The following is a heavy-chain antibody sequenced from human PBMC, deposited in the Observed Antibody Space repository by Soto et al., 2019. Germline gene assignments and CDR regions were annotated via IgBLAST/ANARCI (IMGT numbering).Heavy chain of an antibody. CDR3: ARGDYDFWSGYYRNHDAFDI. Sequence: GASVKVSCKASGGTFSSYTISWVRQAPGQGLEWMGRIIPILGIANYAQKFQGRVTITADKSTSTAYMELSSLRSEDTAVYYCARGDYDFWSGYYRNHDAFDIWGQGTMVTVSS. D-gene: IGHD3-3*01. CDR1: GGTFSSYT. CDR2: IIPILGIA. V-gene: IGHV1-69*02. J-gene: IGHJ3*02.